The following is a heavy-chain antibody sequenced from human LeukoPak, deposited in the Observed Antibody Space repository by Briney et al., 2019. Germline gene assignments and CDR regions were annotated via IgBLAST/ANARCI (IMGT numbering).Heavy chain of an antibody. CDR3: ARVLY. CDR2: ISSRSSTI. J-gene: IGHJ4*02. Sequence: AGGSLSLSCAASGFTFSVYYMSWIRQAPGKGLEWVSYISSRSSTIYYAPSVKGRFTRSRDNAKRSLYLQMNRLSAEDTAVYYCARVLYWGQGTLVTVSS. CDR1: GFTFSVYY. V-gene: IGHV3-11*01.